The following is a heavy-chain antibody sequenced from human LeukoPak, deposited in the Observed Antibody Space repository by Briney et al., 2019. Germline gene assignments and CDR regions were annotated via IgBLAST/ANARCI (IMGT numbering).Heavy chain of an antibody. CDR3: ATVDSYGSSLDY. Sequence: SETLSLTCIVSGGSISSYYWSWIRQFPGKGLEWIGYIHYSGSANYNPSLKSRVSISVDTSKKQFSLKLNSVTAADTAVYYCATVDSYGSSLDYWGQGTLVTVSS. CDR2: IHYSGSA. CDR1: GGSISSYY. J-gene: IGHJ4*02. D-gene: IGHD5-18*01. V-gene: IGHV4-59*01.